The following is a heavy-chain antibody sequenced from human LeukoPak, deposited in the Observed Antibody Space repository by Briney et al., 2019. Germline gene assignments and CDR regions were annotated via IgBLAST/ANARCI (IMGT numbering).Heavy chain of an antibody. D-gene: IGHD6-13*01. Sequence: ASVKVSCKASGYTFTGYYMHWVRQAPGHGPEWMGRINPNRGGTNYAQKFQGRVTMTGDTSISTAYMELSRLRSDDTAVYYCATHSSSWYYFDCWGQGTLVTVSS. CDR2: INPNRGGT. CDR1: GYTFTGYY. CDR3: ATHSSSWYYFDC. V-gene: IGHV1-2*06. J-gene: IGHJ4*02.